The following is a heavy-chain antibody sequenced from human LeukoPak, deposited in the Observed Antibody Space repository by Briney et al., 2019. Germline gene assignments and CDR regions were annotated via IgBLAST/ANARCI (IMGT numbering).Heavy chain of an antibody. CDR3: ARGVSNYDFWSGYYKRCRYFDY. CDR2: IYDSGST. Sequence: SETLSLTCTVSGGSIGSSYYYWGWIRQPPGKGLEWIGSIYDSGSTYYNPSLKSRVTISVDTSKNQFSLKLNSVTAADTAVYYCARGVSNYDFWSGYYKRCRYFDYWGQGTVVTVSS. J-gene: IGHJ4*02. D-gene: IGHD3-3*01. V-gene: IGHV4-39*01. CDR1: GGSIGSSYYY.